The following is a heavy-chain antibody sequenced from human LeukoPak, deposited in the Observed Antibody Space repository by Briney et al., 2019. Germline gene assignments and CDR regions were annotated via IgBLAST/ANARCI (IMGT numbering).Heavy chain of an antibody. CDR2: XXXGGST. V-gene: IGHV3-53*04. CDR1: GFTVXXXX. Sequence: PGGSLRLAXAASGFTVXXXXXXXVRQAPGKXXXXXXXXXXGGSTYYADSVKGRXXXSRHNSKNTLYLQMNSLXAEDTAVYYCARQTGYSSSSGPRPGEFDYWGQGTLVTVSS. J-gene: IGHJ4*02. D-gene: IGHD6-6*01. CDR3: ARQTGYSSSSGPRPGEFDY.